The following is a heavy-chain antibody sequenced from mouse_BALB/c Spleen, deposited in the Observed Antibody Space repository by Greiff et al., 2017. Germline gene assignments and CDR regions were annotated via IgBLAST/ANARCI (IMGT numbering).Heavy chain of an antibody. D-gene: IGHD4-1*01. Sequence: VQLQQSGAELAKPGASVKMSCKASGYTFTSYWMHWVKQRPGQGLEWIGYINPSTGYTEYNQKFKDKATLTADKSSSTAYMQLSSLTSEDSAVYYCARRPGDAMDYWGQGTSVTVSS. J-gene: IGHJ4*01. CDR3: ARRPGDAMDY. CDR1: GYTFTSYW. CDR2: INPSTGYT. V-gene: IGHV1-7*01.